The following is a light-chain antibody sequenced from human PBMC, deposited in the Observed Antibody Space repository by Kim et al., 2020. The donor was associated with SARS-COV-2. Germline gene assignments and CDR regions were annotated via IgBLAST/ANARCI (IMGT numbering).Light chain of an antibody. Sequence: SVAPGQTANITCSGDKLGDKFACWYQQRPGQSPVLVIHQDVKRPSGIPERFSGSNSGNTATLTISGTQAMDEADYYCQAWDRDTVVFGGGTKLTV. J-gene: IGLJ2*01. V-gene: IGLV3-1*01. CDR2: QDV. CDR1: KLGDKF. CDR3: QAWDRDTVV.